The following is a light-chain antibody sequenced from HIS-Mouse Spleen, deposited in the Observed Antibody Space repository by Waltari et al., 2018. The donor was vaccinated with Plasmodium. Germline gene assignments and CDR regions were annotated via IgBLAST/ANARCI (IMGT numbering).Light chain of an antibody. Sequence: QSALTQPRPVSGSPGQSVPISCTATRRDVGGYTYSSWCQQHPGKAPKLMIYDVSKRPSGVPDRFSGSKSGNTASLTISGLQAEDEADYYCCSYAGSYTWVFGGGTKLTVL. CDR1: RRDVGGYTY. J-gene: IGLJ3*02. V-gene: IGLV2-11*01. CDR3: CSYAGSYTWV. CDR2: DVS.